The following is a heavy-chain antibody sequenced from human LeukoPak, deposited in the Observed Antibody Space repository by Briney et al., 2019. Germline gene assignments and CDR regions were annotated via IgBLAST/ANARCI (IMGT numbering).Heavy chain of an antibody. J-gene: IGHJ4*02. V-gene: IGHV1-3*01. CDR1: GGTFSSYA. D-gene: IGHD3-3*01. CDR3: ARGDFFGVGGQY. Sequence: ASVKVSCKASGGTFSSYAISWVRQAPGQGLEWMGWINAGNGNTKYSQKFQGRVTITRDTSASTAYMELSSLRSEDTAVYYCARGDFFGVGGQYWGQGTLVTVSS. CDR2: INAGNGNT.